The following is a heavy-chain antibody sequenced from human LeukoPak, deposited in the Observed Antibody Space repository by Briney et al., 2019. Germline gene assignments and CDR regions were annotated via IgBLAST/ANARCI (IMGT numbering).Heavy chain of an antibody. CDR2: IYYRGST. CDR3: ARQIYSGGWYFFDY. V-gene: IGHV4-31*03. Sequence: SQTLSLTCTVSGGSLNSGGYYWSWIRQQPGKGLEWIGYIYYRGSTYYDPSLKSRVTISVDTSKRQFSLKLSSVTATDTAVYYCARQIYSGGWYFFDYWGQGTLVTVSS. CDR1: GGSLNSGGYY. D-gene: IGHD6-19*01. J-gene: IGHJ4*02.